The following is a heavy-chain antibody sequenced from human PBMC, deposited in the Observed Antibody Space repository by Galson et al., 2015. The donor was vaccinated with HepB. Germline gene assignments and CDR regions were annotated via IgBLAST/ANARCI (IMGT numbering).Heavy chain of an antibody. CDR1: GYTLTELS. D-gene: IGHD2-2*01. CDR2: FDPEDGET. Sequence: SVKVSCKVSGYTLTELSMHWVRQAPGKGLEWMGGFDPEDGETIYAQKFQGRVTMTEDTSTDTAYMELSSLRSEDTAVYYCAGSIVVVPAAPGYYYGMDVWGQGTTVTVSS. J-gene: IGHJ6*02. V-gene: IGHV1-24*01. CDR3: AGSIVVVPAAPGYYYGMDV.